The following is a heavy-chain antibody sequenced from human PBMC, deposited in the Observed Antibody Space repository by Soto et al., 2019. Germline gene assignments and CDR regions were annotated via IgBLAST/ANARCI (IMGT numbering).Heavy chain of an antibody. J-gene: IGHJ4*02. CDR2: VYPGDSDT. CDR3: ARHGAYSSSEL. Sequence: PGESLKISCKASGYSFPNAWIAWVRQMPGKGLEWMGIVYPGDSDTRYSPSFQGQVTISAGKSSNTAYLQWSSLKASDTAMYYCARHGAYSSSELWGQGTLVTVSS. V-gene: IGHV5-51*01. D-gene: IGHD3-22*01. CDR1: GYSFPNAW.